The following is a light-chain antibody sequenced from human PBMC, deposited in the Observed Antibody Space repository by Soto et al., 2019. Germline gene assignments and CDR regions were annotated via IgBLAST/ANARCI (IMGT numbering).Light chain of an antibody. Sequence: QSALTQPASVSGSPGQSVTISCTGTSSDVGGYVYVSWYQQHPGTAPKLILYEVNNRPSGVSNRFSGSKSGNTASLIISGLQTEDEANYYCSAYTTSNTLIFGTGTKVTVL. V-gene: IGLV2-14*01. CDR2: EVN. CDR1: SSDVGGYVY. J-gene: IGLJ1*01. CDR3: SAYTTSNTLI.